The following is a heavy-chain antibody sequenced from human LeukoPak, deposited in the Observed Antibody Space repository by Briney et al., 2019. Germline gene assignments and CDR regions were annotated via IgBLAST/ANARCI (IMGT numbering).Heavy chain of an antibody. CDR2: IYYSGST. CDR3: ARAHKQTMVRGPSGFDP. D-gene: IGHD3-10*01. J-gene: IGHJ5*02. V-gene: IGHV4-59*01. Sequence: SEILSLTCTVSGGSISSYYWSWIRQPPGKGLEWIGYIYYSGSTNYNPSLKSRVTISVDTSKNQFSLKLSSVTAADTAVYYCARAHKQTMVRGPSGFDPWGQGTLVTVSS. CDR1: GGSISSYY.